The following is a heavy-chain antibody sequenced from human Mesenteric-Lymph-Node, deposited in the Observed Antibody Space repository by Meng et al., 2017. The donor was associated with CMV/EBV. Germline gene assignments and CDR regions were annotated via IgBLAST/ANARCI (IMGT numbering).Heavy chain of an antibody. J-gene: IGHJ4*02. V-gene: IGHV3-43D*03. CDR2: ISWDGTST. CDR1: GFTFDDYA. D-gene: IGHD5-18*01. Sequence: GGSLRLSCAASGFTFDDYAMHWVRQPPGKGLEWISFISWDGTSTYSADSVKGRFTISRDNAKNSLYLQMNSLRAEDTAVYYCARDPDTAMVPPIFHYWGQGTLVTVSS. CDR3: ARDPDTAMVPPIFHY.